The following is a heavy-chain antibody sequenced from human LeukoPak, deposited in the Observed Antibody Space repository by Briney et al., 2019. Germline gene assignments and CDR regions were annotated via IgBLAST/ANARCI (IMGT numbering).Heavy chain of an antibody. J-gene: IGHJ4*02. CDR1: GGSISSYY. D-gene: IGHD6-6*01. CDR3: ARENGDSSSSREYYFDY. CDR2: IYHSGIT. Sequence: SETLSLTCTVSGGSISSYYWSWIRQPPGKGLDWIASIYHSGITYYNPSLKSRVTISLDTSKNQFSLKLSSVTAADTAVYYCARENGDSSSSREYYFDYWGQGTLVTVSS. V-gene: IGHV4-38-2*02.